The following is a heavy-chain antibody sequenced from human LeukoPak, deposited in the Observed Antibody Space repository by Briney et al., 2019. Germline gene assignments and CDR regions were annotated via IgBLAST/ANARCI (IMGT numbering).Heavy chain of an antibody. V-gene: IGHV3-21*01. D-gene: IGHD2-15*01. Sequence: GGSLRLSCAASGFTFSSDSMHWVRQAPGKGLECVSSISSTSAYIYYADSVKGRFTISRDNAKNSLYLQMNSLRAEETAVYYCAREVMVVAATTFWYFDLWGRGTLVTVSS. CDR3: AREVMVVAATTFWYFDL. J-gene: IGHJ2*01. CDR2: ISSTSAYI. CDR1: GFTFSSDS.